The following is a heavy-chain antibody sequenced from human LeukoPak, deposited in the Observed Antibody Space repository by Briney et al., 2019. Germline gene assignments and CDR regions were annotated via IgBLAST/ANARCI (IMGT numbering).Heavy chain of an antibody. CDR2: IIPIFGTA. D-gene: IGHD3-22*01. Sequence: AASVKVSCKASGGTFSNYAISWVRQAPGQGLEWMGGIIPIFGTANYAQKFRGRVTITADKSTRTAYMELSSLRSEDTAVYYCARGQFRLSDFDSSGFDYWGQGTLVTVSS. CDR3: ARGQFRLSDFDSSGFDY. V-gene: IGHV1-69*06. CDR1: GGTFSNYA. J-gene: IGHJ4*02.